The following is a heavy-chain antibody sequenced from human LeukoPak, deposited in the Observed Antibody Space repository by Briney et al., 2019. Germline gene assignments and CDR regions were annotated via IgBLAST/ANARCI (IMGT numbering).Heavy chain of an antibody. J-gene: IGHJ4*02. CDR3: ASIDQVETTMGGYYFDY. D-gene: IGHD5-18*01. Sequence: SETLSLTCTVSGGSISNFYWSWIRQPPGKGLECIGYIYYSGSTNYNPSLKSRVTISVDTSKNQFSLKLSSVTAADTAVYYCASIDQVETTMGGYYFDYWGQGTLVTVSS. CDR1: GGSISNFY. V-gene: IGHV4-59*01. CDR2: IYYSGST.